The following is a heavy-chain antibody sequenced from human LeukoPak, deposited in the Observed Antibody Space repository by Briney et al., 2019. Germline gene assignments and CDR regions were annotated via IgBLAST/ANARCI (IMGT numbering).Heavy chain of an antibody. CDR2: IYYSGSS. CDR3: ARGLEKKYCSGGSCYSV. V-gene: IGHV4-30-4*08. J-gene: IGHJ3*01. D-gene: IGHD2-15*01. Sequence: SETLSLTCTVSGGSISSYYWSWIRQPPGKGLEWIGYIYYSGSSYYNPSLKSRVTISVDTSKNQFSLKLSSVTAADTAVYYCARGLEKKYCSGGSCYSVWGQGTMVTVSS. CDR1: GGSISSYY.